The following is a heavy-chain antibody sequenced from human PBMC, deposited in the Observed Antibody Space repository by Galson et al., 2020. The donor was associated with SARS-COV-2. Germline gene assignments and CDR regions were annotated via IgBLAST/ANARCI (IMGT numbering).Heavy chain of an antibody. Sequence: GGSLRLSCIGSGFTFDDYAISWFRQAPGKGLEWIGIITSKRFGGRTEYAASVQGRFAISRDYSRSIAYLQMNSLKIEDTGVYYCTRNGIPGAPHYSWGQGTLVTVSS. J-gene: IGHJ4*02. CDR2: ITSKRFGGRT. CDR3: TRNGIPGAPHYS. V-gene: IGHV3-49*03. D-gene: IGHD2-8*02. CDR1: GFTFDDYA.